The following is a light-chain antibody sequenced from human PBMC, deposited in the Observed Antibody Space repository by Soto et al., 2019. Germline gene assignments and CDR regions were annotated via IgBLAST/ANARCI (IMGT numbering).Light chain of an antibody. J-gene: IGKJ5*01. CDR2: DAS. CDR3: QHSYSNFPIT. CDR1: QSISGY. Sequence: DIQVTQSPSSLSASVGDRVTISCWASQSISGYLNWYQQKPGKAPNLLIFDASTLQSGVPSRFSGRGSGAEYTLTISSLQPEDFATYFCQHSYSNFPITFGQGTRVDIK. V-gene: IGKV1-39*01.